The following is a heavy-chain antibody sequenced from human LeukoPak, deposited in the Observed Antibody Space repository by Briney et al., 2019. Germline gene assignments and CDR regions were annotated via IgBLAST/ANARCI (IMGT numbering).Heavy chain of an antibody. Sequence: GGSLRLSCAASGFPFRSYWMSGVRQAPGKGLEGVANMKYDGSEKYYVDSVKGRFTISRDNAKNSLYLQMNSLRAEDTAVYYCARDIEAAGLFLDYWGQGTLVTVSS. CDR2: MKYDGSEK. J-gene: IGHJ4*02. CDR3: ARDIEAAGLFLDY. D-gene: IGHD6-13*01. CDR1: GFPFRSYW. V-gene: IGHV3-7*01.